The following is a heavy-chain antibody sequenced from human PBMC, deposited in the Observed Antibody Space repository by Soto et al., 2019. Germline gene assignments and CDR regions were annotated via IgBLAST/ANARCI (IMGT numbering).Heavy chain of an antibody. D-gene: IGHD4-17*01. V-gene: IGHV4-39*02. CDR2: IYYIGNT. J-gene: IGHJ4*02. CDR3: GAQDYGAKGYYFET. Sequence: QLQLQESGPGLVKASETLSLTCTVSGGSISSRSSYWGWIRQPPGKGLEWIGSIYYIGNTYYNPSLKSRVAISIYSSKTRFSLKLTSVTTADTAVYSCGAQDYGAKGYYFETWGQGTLVTVSS. CDR1: GGSISSRSSY.